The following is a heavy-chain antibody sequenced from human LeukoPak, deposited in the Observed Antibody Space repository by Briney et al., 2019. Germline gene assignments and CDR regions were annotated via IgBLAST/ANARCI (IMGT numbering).Heavy chain of an antibody. Sequence: GSLRLSCAASGFTFSYHWMSLVRQAPGKGLEWVANIKQDGSEKNYLDSVKGRFTISRDNAKNSLYLQMNSLRAEDAAVFYCVRVGVWAAGRFWLDYWGQGTLVTVSS. J-gene: IGHJ4*02. CDR1: GFTFSYHW. V-gene: IGHV3-7*01. CDR2: IKQDGSEK. D-gene: IGHD6-13*01. CDR3: VRVGVWAAGRFWLDY.